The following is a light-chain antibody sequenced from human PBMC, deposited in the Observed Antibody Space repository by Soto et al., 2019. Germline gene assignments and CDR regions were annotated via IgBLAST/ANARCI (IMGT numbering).Light chain of an antibody. J-gene: IGKJ3*01. V-gene: IGKV2-28*01. Sequence: DIVMTQSPLSLPVTPGEPASISCRSSQSLLHSHGDKYLDWYVQKTGQSPQLLIYLGSNRASGVTDRFSRSGSGKDFTLKISRVEAEDVGGYYCMQALQAPVTFGPGTKVDIK. CDR3: MQALQAPVT. CDR2: LGS. CDR1: QSLLHSHGDKY.